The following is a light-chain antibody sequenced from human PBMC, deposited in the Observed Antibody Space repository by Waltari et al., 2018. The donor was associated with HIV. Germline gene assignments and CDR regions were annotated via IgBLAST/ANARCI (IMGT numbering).Light chain of an antibody. V-gene: IGLV1-36*01. CDR3: AAWDDSLNDLV. Sequence: QSVLTRTPSVSEPPRQPVPIPCSGTSSNLGHNPVYWDQQLPGKAPKLLIYYDDLLPSGVSDRFSGSKSGTSASRAISGLQSEDEADYYCAAWDDSLNDLVFGGGTKLTVL. CDR1: SSNLGHNP. J-gene: IGLJ2*01. CDR2: YDD.